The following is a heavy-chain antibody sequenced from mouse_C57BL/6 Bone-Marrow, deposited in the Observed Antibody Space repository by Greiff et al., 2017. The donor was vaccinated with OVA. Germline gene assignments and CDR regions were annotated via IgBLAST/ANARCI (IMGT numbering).Heavy chain of an antibody. CDR2: ILPGSGST. Sequence: LVESGAELMKPGASVKLSCKATGYTFTGYWIEWVKQRPGHGLEWIGEILPGSGSTNYNEKFKGKATFTADTSSNTDYMQLSSLTTADSAIYYCARRGLYSNYYYAMDYWGQGTSVTVSS. CDR1: GYTFTGYW. J-gene: IGHJ4*01. CDR3: ARRGLYSNYYYAMDY. D-gene: IGHD2-5*01. V-gene: IGHV1-9*01.